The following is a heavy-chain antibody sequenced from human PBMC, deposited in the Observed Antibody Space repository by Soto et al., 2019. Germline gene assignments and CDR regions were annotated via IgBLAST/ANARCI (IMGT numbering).Heavy chain of an antibody. D-gene: IGHD3-9*01. V-gene: IGHV1-3*05. CDR3: ARDLGYYDILTGYYFDY. Sequence: QVQLVQSGAEEKKPGASVKVSCKASGYTFTSYAMHWVRQAPGQRLEWMGWINAGNGNTKYSQKFQGRVTITRDTSASTAYMELSSLRSEDTAVYYCARDLGYYDILTGYYFDYWGQGTLVTVSS. CDR2: INAGNGNT. CDR1: GYTFTSYA. J-gene: IGHJ4*02.